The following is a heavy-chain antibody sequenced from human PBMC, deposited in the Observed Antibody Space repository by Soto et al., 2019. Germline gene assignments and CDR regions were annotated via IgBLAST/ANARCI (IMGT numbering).Heavy chain of an antibody. CDR3: ARDLCSSTSCRYYYYYGMDV. CDR1: GGTFSSYT. Sequence: GASVKVSCKASGGTFSSYTISWVRQAPGQGLEWMGRIIPILGIANYAQKFQGRVTITADKSTSTAYMELSSLRSEDTAVYYCARDLCSSTSCRYYYYYGMDVWGQGTTVTVSS. J-gene: IGHJ6*02. V-gene: IGHV1-69*04. CDR2: IIPILGIA. D-gene: IGHD2-2*01.